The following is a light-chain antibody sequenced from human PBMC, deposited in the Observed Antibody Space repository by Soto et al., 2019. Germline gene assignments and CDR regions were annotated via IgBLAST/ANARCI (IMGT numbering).Light chain of an antibody. Sequence: QSVLTQLRSVSGSPGQSVTISCTGTSSDVGGYNYVSWYQQHPGKAPKLMIYDVSKRPSGVPDRFSGSKSGNTASLTISGIQAEDEADYDCCSYAGSYTLYVFGTGSKVTVL. CDR3: CSYAGSYTLYV. V-gene: IGLV2-11*01. CDR1: SSDVGGYNY. CDR2: DVS. J-gene: IGLJ1*01.